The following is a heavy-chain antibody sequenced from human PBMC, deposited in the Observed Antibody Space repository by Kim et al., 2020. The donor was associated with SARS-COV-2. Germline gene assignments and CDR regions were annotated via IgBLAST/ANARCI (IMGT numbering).Heavy chain of an antibody. D-gene: IGHD3-16*01. V-gene: IGHV1-69*13. J-gene: IGHJ4*02. CDR2: IIPIFGTA. Sequence: SVKVSCKASGGTFSSYAISWVRQAPGQGLEWMGGIIPIFGTANYAQKFQGRVTITADESTSTAYMELSSLRSEDTAVYYCASNTIGGGGFDYWGQGTLVTVSS. CDR3: ASNTIGGGGFDY. CDR1: GGTFSSYA.